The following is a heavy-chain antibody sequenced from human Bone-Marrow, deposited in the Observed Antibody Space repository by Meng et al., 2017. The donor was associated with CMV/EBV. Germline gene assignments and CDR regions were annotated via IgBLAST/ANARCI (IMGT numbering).Heavy chain of an antibody. J-gene: IGHJ6*01. CDR1: GYTFTSYD. V-gene: IGHV1-8*03. D-gene: IGHD3-9*01. Sequence: ASVKVSCKASGYTFTSYDINWVRQATGQGLEWMGWMNPNSGNTGYAQKFQGRVTITRNTSISTAYMELSSLRSEDTAVYYCARSPLSSTYYDILTGYSLYYYGMDVWGQGTTVTSSS. CDR3: ARSPLSSTYYDILTGYSLYYYGMDV. CDR2: MNPNSGNT.